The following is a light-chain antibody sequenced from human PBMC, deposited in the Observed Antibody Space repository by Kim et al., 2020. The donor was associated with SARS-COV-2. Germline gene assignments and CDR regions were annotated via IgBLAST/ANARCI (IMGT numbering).Light chain of an antibody. CDR3: QVWDSSSDHVV. CDR1: NIGSKS. J-gene: IGLJ2*01. Sequence: APGKTARITCGGNNIGSKSVHWYQQKPGQAPVLVIYHDSDRPSGIPERFSGSNSGNTATLTISRVEAGDEADYYCQVWDSSSDHVVFGGGTQLTV. V-gene: IGLV3-21*04. CDR2: HDS.